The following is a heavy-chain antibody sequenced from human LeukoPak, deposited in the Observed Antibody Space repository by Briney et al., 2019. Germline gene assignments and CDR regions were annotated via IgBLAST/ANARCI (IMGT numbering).Heavy chain of an antibody. J-gene: IGHJ4*02. Sequence: VASVKVSCKASGYTFTGYYMHWVRQAPGQGLEWMGWINPSGCSTSYAQKFQGRVTMTRDTSTSTVYMELSSLRSEDTAVYYCARPAYCSGGSCYSFDYWGQGTLVTVSS. CDR2: INPSGCST. V-gene: IGHV1-46*03. CDR3: ARPAYCSGGSCYSFDY. CDR1: GYTFTGYY. D-gene: IGHD2-15*01.